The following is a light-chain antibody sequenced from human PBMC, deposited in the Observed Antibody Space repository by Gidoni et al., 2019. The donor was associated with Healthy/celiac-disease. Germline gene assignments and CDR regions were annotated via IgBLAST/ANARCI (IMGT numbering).Light chain of an antibody. V-gene: IGKV3-20*01. J-gene: IGKJ3*01. CDR3: QQYGSSPET. Sequence: EIVFTQSPGTLSLSPAERATLSCRASQSVSSSYLAWYQQKPGQAPRLLIYGESSRATVIPDRFSGSGSGTDFTLTISRLEPEDFAVYYCQQYGSSPETFGPGTKVDIK. CDR2: GES. CDR1: QSVSSSY.